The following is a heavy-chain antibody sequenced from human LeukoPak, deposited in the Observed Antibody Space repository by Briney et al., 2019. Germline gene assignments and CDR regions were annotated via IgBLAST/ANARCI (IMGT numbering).Heavy chain of an antibody. Sequence: GGSLRLSCAASGFTFSSYAMHWVRQAPGKGLEYVSAISSNGGSTYYANSVKGRFTISRDNSKNTLYLQMGSLRAEDMAVYYCARDREYYYDSSETYYYYYMDVWGKGTTVTVSS. D-gene: IGHD3-22*01. J-gene: IGHJ6*03. CDR1: GFTFSSYA. CDR2: ISSNGGST. V-gene: IGHV3-64*01. CDR3: ARDREYYYDSSETYYYYYMDV.